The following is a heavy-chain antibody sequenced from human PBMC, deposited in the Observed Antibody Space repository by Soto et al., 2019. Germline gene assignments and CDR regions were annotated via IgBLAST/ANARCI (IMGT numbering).Heavy chain of an antibody. V-gene: IGHV1-18*01. D-gene: IGHD2-2*01. CDR2: ISGYNGNT. CDR1: GYTFINYG. J-gene: IGHJ5*02. CDR3: ARDEVPAANWLDP. Sequence: ASVKVSCKDSGYTFINYGITWVRQAPGQGLEWMGWISGYNGNTNYAQKFQGRVTMTTDTSTSTAYMELTSLRSDDTAVYYCARDEVPAANWLDPWGQGTLVTVSS.